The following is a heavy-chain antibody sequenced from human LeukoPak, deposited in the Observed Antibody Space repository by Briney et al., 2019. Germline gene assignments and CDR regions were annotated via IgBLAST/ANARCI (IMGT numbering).Heavy chain of an antibody. CDR3: ARAGIVVVPAAEVFDY. Sequence: GGSLRLSCAASGFTFSSYSMNWVRQAPGKGLEGVSYISSSSSTIYYADSVKGRFTISRDNAKNSLYLQMNSLRAEDTAVYYCARAGIVVVPAAEVFDYWGQGTLVTVSS. CDR2: ISSSSSTI. CDR1: GFTFSSYS. V-gene: IGHV3-48*01. J-gene: IGHJ4*02. D-gene: IGHD2-2*01.